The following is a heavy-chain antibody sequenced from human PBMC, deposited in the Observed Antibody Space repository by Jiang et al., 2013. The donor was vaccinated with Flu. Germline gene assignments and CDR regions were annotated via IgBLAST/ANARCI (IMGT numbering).Heavy chain of an antibody. CDR1: GYSFTSYW. CDR3: ARTFGADSSSPKDYWYFDL. CDR2: IYPGDSDT. V-gene: IGHV5-51*01. J-gene: IGHJ2*01. D-gene: IGHD6-13*01. Sequence: GAEVKKPGESLKISCKGSGYSFTSYWIGWVRQMPGKGLEWMGIIYPGDSDTRYSPSFQGQVTISADKSISTAYLQWSSLKASDTAMYYCARTFGADSSSPKDYWYFDLWGLAPWSLSPQ.